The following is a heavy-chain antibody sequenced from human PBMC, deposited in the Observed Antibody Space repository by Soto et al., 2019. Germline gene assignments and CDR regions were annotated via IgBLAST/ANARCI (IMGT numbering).Heavy chain of an antibody. CDR2: IYYSGST. V-gene: IGHV4-59*01. CDR3: ARLEIVASWYFDL. Sequence: QVQLQESGPGLVKPSETLSLTCTVSGGSISSYYWSWIRQPPGKGLEWIGYIYYSGSTNYNPSLKSRVTISVDTSKNQFSLKLSSVTAADTAVYYCARLEIVASWYFDLWGRGTLVTVSS. CDR1: GGSISSYY. J-gene: IGHJ2*01. D-gene: IGHD3-22*01.